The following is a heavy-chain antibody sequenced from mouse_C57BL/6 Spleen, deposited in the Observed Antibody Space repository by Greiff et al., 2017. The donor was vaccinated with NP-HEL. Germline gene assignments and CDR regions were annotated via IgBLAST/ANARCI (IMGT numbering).Heavy chain of an antibody. V-gene: IGHV1-52*01. CDR2: IDPSDSDT. Sequence: QVQLQQPGAELVRPGSSVKLSCKASGYTFTSYWMHWVKQRPIQGLEWIGNIDPSDSDTHYNQKFKDKATLTVDKSSSTAYMQLSSLTSEDSAVYYGARGKGYDADGDYYAMDYWGQGTSVTVSS. J-gene: IGHJ4*01. D-gene: IGHD2-3*01. CDR3: ARGKGYDADGDYYAMDY. CDR1: GYTFTSYW.